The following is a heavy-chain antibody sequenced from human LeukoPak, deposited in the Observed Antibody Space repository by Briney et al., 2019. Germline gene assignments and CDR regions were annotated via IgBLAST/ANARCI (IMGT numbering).Heavy chain of an antibody. CDR2: ISYDGSNK. D-gene: IGHD3-22*01. Sequence: QPGRSLRLSCAASGFTFSSYAMHWVRQAPGKGLEWVAVISYDGSNKYYADSVKGRFTISRDNSKNTLYLQMNSLRAEDTAVYYCARSDISYYDSSGYLGGEDNDYWGQGTLVTVSS. CDR3: ARSDISYYDSSGYLGGEDNDY. CDR1: GFTFSSYA. V-gene: IGHV3-30-3*01. J-gene: IGHJ4*02.